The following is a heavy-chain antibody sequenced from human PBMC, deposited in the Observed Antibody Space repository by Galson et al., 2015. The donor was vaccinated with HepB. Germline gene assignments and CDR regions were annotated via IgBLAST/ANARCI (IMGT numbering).Heavy chain of an antibody. CDR1: GFTFDDYG. D-gene: IGHD3-10*01. V-gene: IGHV3-20*04. Sequence: SLRLSCAASGFTFDDYGMSWVRQAPGRGLEWVGGIWCDGGNKCYADSVKGRFTISRDNAKNSLFLQMNSLRAEDTAFYYCARGGTYDSRTYSQFAYWGQGTLVTVSS. CDR2: IWCDGGNK. J-gene: IGHJ4*02. CDR3: ARGGTYDSRTYSQFAY.